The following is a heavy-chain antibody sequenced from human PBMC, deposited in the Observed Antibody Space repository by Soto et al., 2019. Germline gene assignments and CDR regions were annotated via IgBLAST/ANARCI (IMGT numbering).Heavy chain of an antibody. D-gene: IGHD3-10*01. CDR2: IKGDGSEK. V-gene: IGHV3-7*01. Sequence: EVQLVESGGGLVQPGGSLKLSCAASGFTFSSFWMNWVRQAPGKGLEWVANIKGDGSEKYYVDSVKGQFTITRDNAKNSLYLEMNSLRDENTAVYYCAAGFPPDSWGQGTLVTVSS. CDR3: AAGFPPDS. CDR1: GFTFSSFW. J-gene: IGHJ5*02.